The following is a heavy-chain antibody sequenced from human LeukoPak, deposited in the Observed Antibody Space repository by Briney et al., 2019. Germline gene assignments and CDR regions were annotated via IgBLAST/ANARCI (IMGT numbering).Heavy chain of an antibody. D-gene: IGHD3-22*01. CDR1: GYTFTNYY. V-gene: IGHV1-69*05. Sequence: EASVKVSCKASGYTFTNYYMHWVRQAPGQGLEWMGRIIPIFGTANYAQKFQGRVTITTDESTSTAYMELSSLRSEDTAVYYCARAATYYYDSSGDWGQGTLVTVSS. CDR2: IIPIFGTA. CDR3: ARAATYYYDSSGD. J-gene: IGHJ4*02.